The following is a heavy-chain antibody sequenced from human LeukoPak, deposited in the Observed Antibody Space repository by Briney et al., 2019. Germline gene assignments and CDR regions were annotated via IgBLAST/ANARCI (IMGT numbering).Heavy chain of an antibody. V-gene: IGHV1-18*01. CDR3: ARGLLEDTAMVKDYYYYMDV. CDR1: GYTFTSYG. Sequence: ASVKVSCKASGYTFTSYGISWVRQAPGQGLEWMGWISAYNGNTNYAQKLQGRVTMTTDTSTSTAYMELRSLRSDDTAVYYCARGLLEDTAMVKDYYYYMDVWGKGTTVTVSS. D-gene: IGHD5-18*01. J-gene: IGHJ6*03. CDR2: ISAYNGNT.